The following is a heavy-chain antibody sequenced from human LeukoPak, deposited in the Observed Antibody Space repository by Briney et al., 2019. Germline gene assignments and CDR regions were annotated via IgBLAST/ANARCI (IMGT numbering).Heavy chain of an antibody. V-gene: IGHV3-74*01. D-gene: IGHD4-23*01. Sequence: GGSLRLSCAASGFTFSSYWMHWVRQAPGKGLVWVSRINSDGSTTSYADSVKGRYTISRDNAKNTLYLQMNSLRAEDTAVYYCARDDYGGRGEFDYWGQGTLVTVSS. J-gene: IGHJ4*02. CDR1: GFTFSSYW. CDR2: INSDGSTT. CDR3: ARDDYGGRGEFDY.